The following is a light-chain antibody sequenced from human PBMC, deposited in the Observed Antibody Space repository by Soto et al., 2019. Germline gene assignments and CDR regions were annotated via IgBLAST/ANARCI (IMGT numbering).Light chain of an antibody. Sequence: IVMTQFPATLSVSPGESATLSCRASQSVNNNLAWYQQKTGQAPRLLIYGASTRATGISARFSGSGSGTEFTLTISSLQSEDFAVYYCLQYNNWPRTFGQGTKAEI. J-gene: IGKJ1*01. CDR3: LQYNNWPRT. CDR2: GAS. CDR1: QSVNNN. V-gene: IGKV3-15*01.